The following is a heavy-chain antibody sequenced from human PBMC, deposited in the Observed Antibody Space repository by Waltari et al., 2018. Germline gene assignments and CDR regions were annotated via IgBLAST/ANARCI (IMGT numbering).Heavy chain of an antibody. CDR2: IYYSGST. Sequence: QVQLQESGPGLVKPSETLSLTCTVSGGSISSYYWSWIRQPPGKGLEWIGYIYYSGSTNYTPSLKSRVTISVDTSKNQFSLKLSSVTAADTAVYYCARDLNGDYRHWEYAFDIWGQGTMVTVSS. D-gene: IGHD4-17*01. CDR3: ARDLNGDYRHWEYAFDI. J-gene: IGHJ3*02. CDR1: GGSISSYY. V-gene: IGHV4-59*01.